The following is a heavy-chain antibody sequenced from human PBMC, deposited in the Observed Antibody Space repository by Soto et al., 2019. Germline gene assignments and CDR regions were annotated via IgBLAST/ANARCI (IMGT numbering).Heavy chain of an antibody. V-gene: IGHV3-49*03. Sequence: SLRLSCTASGFTFGDYAMSWFRQAPGKGLEWVGFIRSKAYGGTTEYAASVKGRFTISRDDSKSIAYLQMNSLKTEDTAVYYCTSDGGCSSTSCFGMERGFDYWGQGTLVTVSS. CDR2: IRSKAYGGTT. CDR1: GFTFGDYA. J-gene: IGHJ4*02. D-gene: IGHD2-2*01. CDR3: TSDGGCSSTSCFGMERGFDY.